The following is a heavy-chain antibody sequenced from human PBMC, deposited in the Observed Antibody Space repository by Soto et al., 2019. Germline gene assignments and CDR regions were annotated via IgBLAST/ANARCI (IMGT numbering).Heavy chain of an antibody. J-gene: IGHJ4*02. Sequence: WLSXRLSWSSGVCTFMIYCSHLFRHAPGKGLEFVAVISYDGSNKYYADSVNGRFTISRDNSKNTLYLQMNSLRAEDTAVYYCEKAGGSSWFKPTEYWGQRTLV. V-gene: IGHV3-30*18. CDR1: VCTFMIYC. CDR2: ISYDGSNK. CDR3: EKAGGSSWFKPTEY. D-gene: IGHD6-13*01.